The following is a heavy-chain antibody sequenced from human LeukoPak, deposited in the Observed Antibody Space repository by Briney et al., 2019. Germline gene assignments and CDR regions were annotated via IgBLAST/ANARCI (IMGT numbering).Heavy chain of an antibody. Sequence: GGSLRLSCAASGFTFSSYAMSWVRQAPGKGLEWVSAISGGGGSTYYADSVKGHFTVSRDNSKNTLYLQMNNLRAEDTAVYYCAKAGYYYGSGRNYYYGMDVWGKGTTVTVSS. D-gene: IGHD3-10*01. CDR2: ISGGGGST. V-gene: IGHV3-23*01. J-gene: IGHJ6*04. CDR1: GFTFSSYA. CDR3: AKAGYYYGSGRNYYYGMDV.